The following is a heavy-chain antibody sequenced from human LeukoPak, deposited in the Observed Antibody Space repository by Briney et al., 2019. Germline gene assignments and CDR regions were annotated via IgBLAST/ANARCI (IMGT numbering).Heavy chain of an antibody. CDR2: ISYDGSNK. CDR3: ASFPYCSSTSCSPDP. Sequence: GGSLRLSCAASGFTFSSYAMHWVRQAPGKGLEWVAVISYDGSNKYYADSVKGRFTISRDNSKNTLYLQMNSLRAEDTAVYYCASFPYCSSTSCSPDPWGQGTPVTVSS. CDR1: GFTFSSYA. D-gene: IGHD2-2*01. V-gene: IGHV3-30-3*01. J-gene: IGHJ5*02.